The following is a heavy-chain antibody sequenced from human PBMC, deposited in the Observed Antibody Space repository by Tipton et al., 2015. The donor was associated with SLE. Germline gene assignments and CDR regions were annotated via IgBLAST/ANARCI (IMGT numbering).Heavy chain of an antibody. CDR1: GFSISNYW. D-gene: IGHD1-7*01. CDR3: AREANYNFDY. J-gene: IGHJ4*02. V-gene: IGHV3-74*01. CDR2: INSDGTFT. Sequence: SLRLSCAASGFSISNYWMYWGRQVPGKGLVWVSRINSDGTFTNYADSVRGRFAISRDNAQNTLFLLMTSLRADDTAVYYCAREANYNFDYWGQGPLVIASS.